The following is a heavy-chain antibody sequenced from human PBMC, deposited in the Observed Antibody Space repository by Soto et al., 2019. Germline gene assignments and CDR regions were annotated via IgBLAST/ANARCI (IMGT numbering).Heavy chain of an antibody. V-gene: IGHV4-59*01. CDR2: IYYSGST. CDR1: GGSISSYY. J-gene: IGHJ4*02. CDR3: AARDGYKIYFDY. D-gene: IGHD5-12*01. Sequence: SETLSLTCTVSGGSISSYYWSWIRQPPGKGLEWIGYIYYSGSTNYNPSLKSRVTISVDTSKNQFSLKLSSVTAADTAVYYCAARDGYKIYFDYWGQGTLVTVS.